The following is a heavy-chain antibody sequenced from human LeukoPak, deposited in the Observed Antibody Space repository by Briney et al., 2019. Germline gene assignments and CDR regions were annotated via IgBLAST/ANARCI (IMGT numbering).Heavy chain of an antibody. D-gene: IGHD2-21*01. J-gene: IGHJ6*03. CDR3: ARVPLWFGTGYMDV. CDR2: IYYSGSI. CDR1: GGSFSGYY. V-gene: IGHV4-34*01. Sequence: SETLSLTCAVYGGSFSGYYWGWIRQPAGKGLEWIGHIYYSGSIFLNPSLKSRVTISVDTSKNQFSLKLSSVTAADAAFYYCARVPLWFGTGYMDVWGKGTTVIVSS.